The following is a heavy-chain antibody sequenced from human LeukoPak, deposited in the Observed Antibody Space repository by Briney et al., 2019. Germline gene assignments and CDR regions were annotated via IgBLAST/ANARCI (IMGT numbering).Heavy chain of an antibody. V-gene: IGHV4-34*01. J-gene: IGHJ4*02. Sequence: PSETLSLTCAVYGGSFSGYYWSWIRQPPGKGLEWIGEINHSGSTNYNPSLKSQVTVSVDTSKNQFSLKLTSVTAADTAVYYCARGLIYYDSGSYYPPGGYWGQGTLVTVSS. CDR2: INHSGST. CDR3: ARGLIYYDSGSYYPPGGY. CDR1: GGSFSGYY. D-gene: IGHD3-10*01.